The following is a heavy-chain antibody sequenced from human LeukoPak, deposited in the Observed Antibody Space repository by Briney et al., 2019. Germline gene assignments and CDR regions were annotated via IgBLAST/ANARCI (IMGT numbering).Heavy chain of an antibody. CDR3: ARDENYGIFFNVDY. CDR1: GCSFVLYG. V-gene: IGHV1-18*01. J-gene: IGHJ4*02. CDR2: ISGSTGDT. Sequence: ASVKVSCKASGCSFVLYGISWVRQAPGEGPEWMGWISGSTGDTKYAQKFQGRVTMTADTSTSTAYMELRSLRSDDTAVYYCARDENYGIFFNVDYWGQGTLVTVSS. D-gene: IGHD4-17*01.